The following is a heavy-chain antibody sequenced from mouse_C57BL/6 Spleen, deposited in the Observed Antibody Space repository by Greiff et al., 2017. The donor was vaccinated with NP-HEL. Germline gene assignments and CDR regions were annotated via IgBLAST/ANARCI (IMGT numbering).Heavy chain of an antibody. Sequence: VQLQQSGPELVKPGASVKISCKASGYAFSSSWMNWVKQRPGKGLEWIGRIYPGDGDTNYNGKFKGKATLTADKSSSTAYMQLSSLTSEDSAVYFCARPYGSFVWGTGTTVTVSS. CDR3: ARPYGSFV. CDR2: IYPGDGDT. D-gene: IGHD1-1*01. V-gene: IGHV1-82*01. CDR1: GYAFSSSW. J-gene: IGHJ1*03.